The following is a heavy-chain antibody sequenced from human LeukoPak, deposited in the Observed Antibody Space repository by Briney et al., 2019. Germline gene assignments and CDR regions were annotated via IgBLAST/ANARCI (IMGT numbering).Heavy chain of an antibody. D-gene: IGHD1-26*01. Sequence: PGGSLRLSCAASGFTFGNNAMSWVRQAPGKGLEWVSATSTSGGSAYYADSVKGRFTISRDNSKNTLYLQMDSLRADDTAVYYCARYSGSYYYPPAWDLWGQGTLVTVSS. J-gene: IGHJ4*02. CDR2: TSTSGGSA. CDR3: ARYSGSYYYPPAWDL. CDR1: GFTFGNNA. V-gene: IGHV3-23*01.